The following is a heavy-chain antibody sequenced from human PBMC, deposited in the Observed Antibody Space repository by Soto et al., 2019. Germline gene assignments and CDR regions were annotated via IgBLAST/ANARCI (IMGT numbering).Heavy chain of an antibody. J-gene: IGHJ6*02. CDR2: IYYSGST. Sequence: QVQLQESGPGLVKPSQTLSLTCTVSGGSISSGSYYWSWIRQHPGKGMEWIGYIYYSGSTYYNPSLMRRVTMTADASKTQSALKVSTGPAADAAVDYYARGGTRCYCNAIDAWGQGTPVTVSS. D-gene: IGHD3-16*01. CDR1: GGSISSGSYY. V-gene: IGHV4-31*03. CDR3: ARGGTRCYCNAIDA.